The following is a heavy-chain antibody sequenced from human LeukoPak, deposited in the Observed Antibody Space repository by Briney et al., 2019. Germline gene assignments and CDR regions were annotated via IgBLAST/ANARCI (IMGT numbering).Heavy chain of an antibody. D-gene: IGHD6-19*01. V-gene: IGHV1-18*01. CDR1: GYTFTSYG. CDR3: AKDLYSSGWYWSEFDY. CDR2: ISAYNGNT. J-gene: IGHJ4*02. Sequence: ASVKVSCKASGYTFTSYGISWVRQAPGQGLEWMGWISAYNGNTNYAQKLQGRVTMTTDTSTSTAYMELRSLRSDDTAVYYCAKDLYSSGWYWSEFDYWGQGTLVTVSS.